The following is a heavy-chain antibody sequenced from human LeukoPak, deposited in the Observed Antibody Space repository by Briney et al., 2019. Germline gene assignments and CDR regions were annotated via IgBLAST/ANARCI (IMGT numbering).Heavy chain of an antibody. CDR1: GGTFGSYA. CDR2: IIPIFGTA. J-gene: IGHJ4*02. V-gene: IGHV1-69*05. CDR3: ARDRRGSYYPSFDY. Sequence: SVKVSCKASGGTFGSYAISWVRQAPGQGLEWMGRIIPIFGTANYAQKFQGRVTITTDESTSTAYMELSSLRSEDTAVYYCARDRRGSYYPSFDYWGQGTLVTVSS. D-gene: IGHD1-26*01.